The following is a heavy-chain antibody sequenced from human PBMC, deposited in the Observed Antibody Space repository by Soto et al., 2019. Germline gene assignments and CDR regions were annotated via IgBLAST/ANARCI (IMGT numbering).Heavy chain of an antibody. Sequence: SETLSLTCTVSGGSISSGGYYWSWIRQHPGKGLEWIGYIYYSGSTYYNPSLKGRVTISVDTSKNQFSLKLSSVTAADTAVYYCARGRGTISGYYPFFDYWGQGTLVTVSS. CDR1: GGSISSGGYY. CDR2: IYYSGST. D-gene: IGHD3-22*01. V-gene: IGHV4-31*03. CDR3: ARGRGTISGYYPFFDY. J-gene: IGHJ4*02.